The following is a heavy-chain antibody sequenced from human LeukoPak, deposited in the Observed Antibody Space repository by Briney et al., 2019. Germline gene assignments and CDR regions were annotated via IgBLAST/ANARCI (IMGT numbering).Heavy chain of an antibody. J-gene: IGHJ4*02. CDR2: INSDGSIA. V-gene: IGHV3-74*01. Sequence: GGSLRLSCAASGFTFSTYWMHWVRQVPGKGLVWVSRINSDGSIADHADAVRGRFTISRDNARNTLYLEMNSLRAEDTALYFCAPEGGSSYDYWGQGTLVTVSS. CDR3: APEGGSSYDY. D-gene: IGHD5-18*01. CDR1: GFTFSTYW.